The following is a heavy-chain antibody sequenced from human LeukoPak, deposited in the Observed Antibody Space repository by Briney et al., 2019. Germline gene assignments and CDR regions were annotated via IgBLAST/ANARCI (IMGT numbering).Heavy chain of an antibody. CDR3: ARRKPRYYYDSSGYFFDY. D-gene: IGHD3-22*01. CDR1: GGSISSYY. J-gene: IGHJ4*02. Sequence: PSETLSLTCTVSGGSISSYYWSWIRQPPGKGLEWIGYIYYSGSTNYNPSLKSRVTISVDTSKNQFSLKLSSVTAADTAVYYCARRKPRYYYDSSGYFFDYWGQGTLVTVPS. CDR2: IYYSGST. V-gene: IGHV4-59*01.